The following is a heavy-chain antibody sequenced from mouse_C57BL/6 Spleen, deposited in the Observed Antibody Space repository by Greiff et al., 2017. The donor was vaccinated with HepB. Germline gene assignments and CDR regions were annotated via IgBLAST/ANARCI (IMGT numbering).Heavy chain of an antibody. Sequence: VQLQQPGAELVMPGASVKLSCKASGYTFTSYWMHWVKQRPGQGLEWIGEIDPSDSYTNYNQKFKGKSTLTVDKSSSTAYMQLSSLTSEDSAVYYCARKGYSNYLYAMDYWGQGTSVTVSS. J-gene: IGHJ4*01. D-gene: IGHD2-5*01. CDR2: IDPSDSYT. CDR1: GYTFTSYW. V-gene: IGHV1-69*01. CDR3: ARKGYSNYLYAMDY.